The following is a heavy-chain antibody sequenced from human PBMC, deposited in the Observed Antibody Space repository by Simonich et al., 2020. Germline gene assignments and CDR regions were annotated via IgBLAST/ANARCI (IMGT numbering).Heavy chain of an antibody. CDR1: GGSISSYY. CDR3: ARHDRWLQFYFDY. J-gene: IGHJ4*02. D-gene: IGHD5-12*01. Sequence: QVQLQESGPGLVKPSETLSLTCTVSGGSISSYYWSWIRQPPGKGLEWTGYIYYSGSTNHNPSLKSRVTISVDTSKNQFPPKLSSVTAADTAVYYCARHDRWLQFYFDYWGQGTLVTVSS. CDR2: IYYSGST. V-gene: IGHV4-59*08.